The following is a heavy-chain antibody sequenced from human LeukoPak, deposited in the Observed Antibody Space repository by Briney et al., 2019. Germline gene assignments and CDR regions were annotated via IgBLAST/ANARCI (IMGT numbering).Heavy chain of an antibody. Sequence: GGSLRLSCAASGFTFSSYGMHWVRQAPGKGLEWVAVISYDGSNKYYADSVKGRFTISRDNSKNTLYLQMNSLRAEDTAVYYCAKVEYGDFSGMDVWGQGTTVTVSS. J-gene: IGHJ6*02. CDR3: AKVEYGDFSGMDV. D-gene: IGHD4-17*01. CDR2: ISYDGSNK. V-gene: IGHV3-30*18. CDR1: GFTFSSYG.